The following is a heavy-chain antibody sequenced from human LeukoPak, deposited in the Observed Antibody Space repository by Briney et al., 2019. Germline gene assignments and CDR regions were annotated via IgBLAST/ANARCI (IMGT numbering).Heavy chain of an antibody. J-gene: IGHJ4*02. D-gene: IGHD4-17*01. CDR3: AKAGLYSGDYYFDY. CDR2: IYYSGST. Sequence: SETLSLTCTVSGGSISSYYWSWIRQPPGKGLEWIGYIYYSGSTNYNPSLKSRVTISVDTSKNQFSLKLSSVTAADTAVYYCAKAGLYSGDYYFDYGGQGPLVTVPS. CDR1: GGSISSYY. V-gene: IGHV4-59*01.